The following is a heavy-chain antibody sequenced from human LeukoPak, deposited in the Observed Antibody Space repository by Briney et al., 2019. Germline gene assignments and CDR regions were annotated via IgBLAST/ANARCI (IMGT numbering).Heavy chain of an antibody. CDR2: IKQDGSEK. J-gene: IGHJ4*02. CDR1: GFTFSSYW. CDR3: ARDRYSGSYSDY. D-gene: IGHD1-26*01. V-gene: IGHV3-7*01. Sequence: GGSLRLSCAAYGFTFSSYWMSLVRQAPGKGLEWVANIKQDGSEKYYVDSVKGRFTISRDNAKNSLYLQMNSLRAEDTAVYYCARDRYSGSYSDYWGQGTLVTVSS.